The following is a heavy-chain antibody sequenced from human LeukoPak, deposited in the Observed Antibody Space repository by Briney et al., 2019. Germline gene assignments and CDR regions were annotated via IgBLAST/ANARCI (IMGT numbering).Heavy chain of an antibody. CDR1: GFTFSSYA. Sequence: GGSLRLSCAASGFTFSSYAMHWVRQAPGKGLEWVAVISYDGSNKYYADSVKGRFTISRDNSKNTLYLQMNSLRAEDTAVHYCARDVVGSSNNGMDVWGQGTTVTVSS. D-gene: IGHD6-13*01. CDR3: ARDVVGSSNNGMDV. J-gene: IGHJ6*02. CDR2: ISYDGSNK. V-gene: IGHV3-30-3*01.